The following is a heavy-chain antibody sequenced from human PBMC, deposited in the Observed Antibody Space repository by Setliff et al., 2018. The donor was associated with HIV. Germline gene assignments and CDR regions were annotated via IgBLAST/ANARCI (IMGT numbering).Heavy chain of an antibody. J-gene: IGHJ5*02. D-gene: IGHD3-3*01. V-gene: IGHV3-30*02. CDR1: ERTFTFRSFG. CDR3: VKGDNFWTGYSTYFEFDP. CDR2: IWYDGSKK. Sequence: GGSLRLSCAASERTFTFRSFGMHWIRQAPGKGLEWLALIWYDGSKKYYADSVEGRFTISRDNSKNKLYLQMNSLRIEDTAIYYCVKGDNFWTGYSTYFEFDPWGQGTLVTVSS.